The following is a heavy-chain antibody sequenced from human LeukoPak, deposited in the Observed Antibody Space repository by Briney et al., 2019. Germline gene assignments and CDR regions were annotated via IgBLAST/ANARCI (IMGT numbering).Heavy chain of an antibody. D-gene: IGHD3-22*01. V-gene: IGHV4-61*02. J-gene: IGHJ4*02. CDR3: ARGGSGYYYY. CDR2: IYTSGST. CDR1: GGSISSGSYY. Sequence: PSETLSLTCTVAGGSISSGSYYCSWIRQPAGKGLEWIGRIYTSGSTNYNPSLKSRVTISVDTSKNQFSLKLSSVTAADTAVYYCARGGSGYYYYWGQGTLVTVSS.